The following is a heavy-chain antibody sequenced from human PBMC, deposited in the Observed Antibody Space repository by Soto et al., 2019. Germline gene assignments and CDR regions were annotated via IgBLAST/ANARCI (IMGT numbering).Heavy chain of an antibody. D-gene: IGHD2-15*01. CDR1: GGSFSGYY. V-gene: IGHV4-34*01. CDR3: ARGRGYCSGGSCYSNNYYYYYMDV. J-gene: IGHJ6*03. Sequence: QVQLQQWGAGLLKPSETLSLTCAVYGGSFSGYYWSWIRQPPGKGLEWIGEINHSGSTNYNPSLKRRVTISVDTSKNQFSLKLSSVTAADTAVYYCARGRGYCSGGSCYSNNYYYYYMDVWGKGTTVTVSS. CDR2: INHSGST.